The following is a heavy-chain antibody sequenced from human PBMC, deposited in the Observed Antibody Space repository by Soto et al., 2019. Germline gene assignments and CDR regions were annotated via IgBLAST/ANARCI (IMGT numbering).Heavy chain of an antibody. Sequence: PGGSLRVSCAASGFTFSSYSMNWVRQAQGKGLEWVSSISSSSSYIYYADSMKGRFTVSRDNAKNSVYLEMNSLSAEDTALYYCARESEDLTSNFDYWGQGTLVTVSS. CDR1: GFTFSSYS. CDR2: ISSSSSYI. J-gene: IGHJ4*02. V-gene: IGHV3-21*01. CDR3: ARESEDLTSNFDY.